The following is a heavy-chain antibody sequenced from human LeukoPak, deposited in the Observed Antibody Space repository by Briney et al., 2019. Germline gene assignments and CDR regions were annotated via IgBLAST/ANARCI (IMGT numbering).Heavy chain of an antibody. CDR2: IGGRDGST. V-gene: IGHV3-23*01. CDR1: GFTFSSYG. D-gene: IGHD3-10*01. CDR3: AKGHYYGSGSLDY. J-gene: IGHJ4*02. Sequence: GGSLRLSCAASGFTFSSYGMSWVRQAPGKGLEWVSAIGGRDGSTYYADSVKGRFTASRDNSKNTLYVQMNSLRAEDTAVYYCAKGHYYGSGSLDYWGQGTLVTVSS.